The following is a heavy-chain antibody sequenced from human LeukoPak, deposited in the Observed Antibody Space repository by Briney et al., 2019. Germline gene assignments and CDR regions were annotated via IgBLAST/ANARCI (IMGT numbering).Heavy chain of an antibody. D-gene: IGHD6-19*01. CDR3: ATVTAHIAVAGY. J-gene: IGHJ4*02. V-gene: IGHV3-48*01. CDR2: ISSSSSTI. Sequence: PGGSLRLSCAASGFTFSSYSMNWVRQAPGKGLEWVSYISSSSSTIYYADSVKGRFTISRDNSKNTLYLQMNSLRAEDTAVYYCATVTAHIAVAGYWGQGTLVTVSS. CDR1: GFTFSSYS.